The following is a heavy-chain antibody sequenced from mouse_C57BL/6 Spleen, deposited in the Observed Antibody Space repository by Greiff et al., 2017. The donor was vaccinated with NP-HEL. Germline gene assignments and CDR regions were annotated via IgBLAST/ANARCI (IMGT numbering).Heavy chain of an antibody. V-gene: IGHV1-15*01. CDR3: TKGPIYDGNYDARDY. Sequence: VQLQQSGAELVRPGASVTLSCKASGYTFTDYEMHWVKQTPVHGLEWIGAIDPETGGTAYNQKFKGKAILTADKSSSTAYMELRSLTSEDCAVYYCTKGPIYDGNYDARDYWGQGTSVTVSA. D-gene: IGHD2-1*01. J-gene: IGHJ4*01. CDR2: IDPETGGT. CDR1: GYTFTDYE.